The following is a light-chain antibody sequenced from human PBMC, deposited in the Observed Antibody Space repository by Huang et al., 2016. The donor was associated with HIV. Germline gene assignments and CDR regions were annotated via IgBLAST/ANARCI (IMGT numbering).Light chain of an antibody. V-gene: IGKV1-8*01. J-gene: IGKJ4*01. CDR2: AST. CDR1: QNIGNY. Sequence: ILMTQSQASVSASTGDKVTITCRASQNIGNYLALYQQKPGDAPRLLIYASTVLETGVPTRFSASETGTDFTLTISCLQFEDAAIYYCQQYYSYPLTFGGGTKVDIK. CDR3: QQYYSYPLT.